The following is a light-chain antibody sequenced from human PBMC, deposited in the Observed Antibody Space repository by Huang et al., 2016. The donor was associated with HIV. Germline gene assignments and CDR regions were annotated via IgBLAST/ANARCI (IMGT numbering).Light chain of an antibody. CDR2: DSS. V-gene: IGKV1-39*01. CDR3: QQSYSMPIT. CDR1: QAINTY. J-gene: IGKJ5*01. Sequence: DIQVTQSPSSLSASVGDRVTITCRASQAINTYLNWYQQKPGKAPKLLIYDSSTLQRGVPSRFSGSGSGTDFTLTISSLQPEDFATYYCQQSYSMPITFGLGTRLEI.